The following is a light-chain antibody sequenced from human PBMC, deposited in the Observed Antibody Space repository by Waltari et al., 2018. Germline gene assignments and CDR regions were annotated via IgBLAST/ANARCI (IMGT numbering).Light chain of an antibody. Sequence: DIVMTQSPDSLAVSLGERATINCKSSQSVLYSLNNKNFIAWYQQKPGQPPKLLIYGASTRESGVPDRFSGSGSGTDFTLTISSLQAEDVAVYYCQQYYNTLWTFGQGTKVEIK. V-gene: IGKV4-1*01. CDR3: QQYYNTLWT. J-gene: IGKJ1*01. CDR1: QSVLYSLNNKNF. CDR2: GAS.